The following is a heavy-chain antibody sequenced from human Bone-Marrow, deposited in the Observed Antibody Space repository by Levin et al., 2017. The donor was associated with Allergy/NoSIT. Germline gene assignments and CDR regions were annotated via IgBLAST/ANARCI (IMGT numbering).Heavy chain of an antibody. D-gene: IGHD2-8*01. CDR1: GFTFSNAW. J-gene: IGHJ6*02. CDR3: ATNVYYYGMDV. CDR2: IKSKTDGGTT. V-gene: IGHV3-15*01. Sequence: GGSLRLSCAASGFTFSNAWMSWVRQAPGKGLEWVGRIKSKTDGGTTDYAAPVKGRFTISRDDSKTTVYLQMNSLKTEDTAVYYCATNVYYYGMDVWGQGTTVTVSS.